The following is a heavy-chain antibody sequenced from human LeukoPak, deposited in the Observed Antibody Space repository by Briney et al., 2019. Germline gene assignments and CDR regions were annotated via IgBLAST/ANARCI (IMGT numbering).Heavy chain of an antibody. Sequence: GGSLRLSCAASGFTVSSNYMSWVRQAPGKGLEWVSVIYSGGSTHYADSVKGRFTISRDNSKNTVFLQMNSLRVEDTAVYYCARMRVITLYFFDYWGQGTLVTVSS. J-gene: IGHJ4*02. D-gene: IGHD3-22*01. CDR3: ARMRVITLYFFDY. CDR2: IYSGGST. V-gene: IGHV3-66*01. CDR1: GFTVSSNY.